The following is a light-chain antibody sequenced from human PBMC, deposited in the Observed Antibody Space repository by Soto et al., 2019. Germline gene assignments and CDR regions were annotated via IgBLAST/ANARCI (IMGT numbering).Light chain of an antibody. Sequence: DSVRTKSPKSLAVSLCERATVNCKSGQSLLYSSNNKNYLAWYQQKPGQPPKLLIYWASTRESGVPDRFSGSGSGTDFTLTISSLQAEDVAVYYCQQYYSTPLTFGGGT. CDR1: QSLLYSSNNKNY. CDR3: QQYYSTPLT. CDR2: WAS. J-gene: IGKJ4*01. V-gene: IGKV4-1*01.